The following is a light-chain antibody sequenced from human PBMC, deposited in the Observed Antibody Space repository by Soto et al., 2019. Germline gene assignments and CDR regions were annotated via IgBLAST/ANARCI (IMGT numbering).Light chain of an antibody. CDR1: QSISSW. Sequence: DIQMTQSPSTLSASGGDRVTITCRASQSISSWLAWYQQKPGKAPKLLIYKASSLESGVPSRFSGSGSGTEFTLTISSLQPDDFATYYCQQYKSYPYTFGQGTKLEIK. J-gene: IGKJ2*01. CDR2: KAS. CDR3: QQYKSYPYT. V-gene: IGKV1-5*03.